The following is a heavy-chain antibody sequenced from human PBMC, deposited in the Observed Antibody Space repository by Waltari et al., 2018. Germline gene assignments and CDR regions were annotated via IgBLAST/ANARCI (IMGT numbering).Heavy chain of an antibody. CDR3: ARSFGGSGSYKFDT. V-gene: IGHV4-39*02. J-gene: IGHJ4*02. D-gene: IGHD3-10*01. Sequence: RLQESGPGRMKPPETLSLICTVSGASISISTHYWGWIRQTPGMGPEWIGSVHYTGKTYNNPSLESRVSLSVDTSKNLFSLELTSVTAADTATYFCARSFGGSGSYKFDTWGRGILVSVSS. CDR1: GASISISTHY. CDR2: VHYTGKT.